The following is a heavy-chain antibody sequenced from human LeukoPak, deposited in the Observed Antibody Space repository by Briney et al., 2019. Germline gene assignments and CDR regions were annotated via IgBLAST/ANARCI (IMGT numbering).Heavy chain of an antibody. CDR2: ISGSGGST. Sequence: GGSLRLSCAASGFTFSSYAMTWVRQAPGKGLEWVSVISGSGGSTHYADSVKGRFTISRGNSKNTLFLQMNSLRAEDTALYFCAKGGYCSSSSCPMDVWGQGTTVTVSS. D-gene: IGHD2-2*01. CDR3: AKGGYCSSSSCPMDV. V-gene: IGHV3-23*01. J-gene: IGHJ6*02. CDR1: GFTFSSYA.